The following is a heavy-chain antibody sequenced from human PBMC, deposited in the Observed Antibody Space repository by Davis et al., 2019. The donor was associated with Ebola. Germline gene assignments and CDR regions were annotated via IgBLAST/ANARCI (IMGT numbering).Heavy chain of an antibody. CDR1: GGSISSGGYY. V-gene: IGHV4-31*03. CDR3: ARALGLWRVTGKTHYGMDV. D-gene: IGHD2-21*02. Sequence: PSETLSLTCTVSGGSISSGGYYWSWIRQHPGKGLEWIGYIYYSGSTYYNPSLKSRVTISVDTSKNQFSLKLSSVTAADTAVYYCARALGLWRVTGKTHYGMDVWGQGTTVTVSS. CDR2: IYYSGST. J-gene: IGHJ6*02.